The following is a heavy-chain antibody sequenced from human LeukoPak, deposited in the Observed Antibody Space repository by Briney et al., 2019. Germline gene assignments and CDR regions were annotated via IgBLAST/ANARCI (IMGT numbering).Heavy chain of an antibody. D-gene: IGHD3-10*01. Sequence: ASVKVSFKASGGTFSSYAISWVRQAPGQGLEWMGWINPNSGGTNYAQKFQGRVTMTRDTSISTAYMELSRLRSDDTAVYYCARDASRDYFDYWGQGTLVTVSS. CDR2: INPNSGGT. CDR3: ARDASRDYFDY. J-gene: IGHJ4*02. CDR1: GGTFSSYA. V-gene: IGHV1-2*02.